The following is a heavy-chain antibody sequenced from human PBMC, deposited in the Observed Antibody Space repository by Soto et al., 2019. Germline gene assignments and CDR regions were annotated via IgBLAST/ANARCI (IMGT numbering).Heavy chain of an antibody. CDR3: STRAYDTNGYYRFDP. J-gene: IGHJ5*01. CDR1: GGSFSGHS. CDR2: INHSGRV. D-gene: IGHD3-22*01. Sequence: SETLSLPCAVYGGSFSGHSWTWIRQSPGKGLEWIGDINHSGRVNYSPSLKSRVTISLDTSKNQFSLTLSAVTAADTAMYYCSTRAYDTNGYYRFDPWGQGTLVTVSS. V-gene: IGHV4-34*01.